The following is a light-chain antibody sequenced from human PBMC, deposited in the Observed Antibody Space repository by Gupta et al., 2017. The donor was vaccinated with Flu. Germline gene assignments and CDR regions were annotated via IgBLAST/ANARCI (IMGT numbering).Light chain of an antibody. CDR1: KLGDKY. J-gene: IGLJ2*01. V-gene: IGLV3-1*01. CDR3: QAWDSSTVV. CDR2: QDS. Sequence: SSELTQPPPVSVSPGQTASITCSGDKLGDKYACWYQQKPGQSPVLVIYQDSKRPAGIPERFSGSNSGNTATLTIRGTQAMDEADYYCQAWDSSTVVFGGGTKLTVL.